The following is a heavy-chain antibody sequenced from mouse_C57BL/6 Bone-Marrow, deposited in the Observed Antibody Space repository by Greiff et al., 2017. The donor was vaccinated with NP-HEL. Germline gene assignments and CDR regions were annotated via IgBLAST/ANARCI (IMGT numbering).Heavy chain of an antibody. V-gene: IGHV1-53*01. J-gene: IGHJ1*03. CDR2: INPSNGGT. D-gene: IGHD1-1*01. CDR3: ARCYYGSSFDV. CDR1: GYTFTSYW. Sequence: QVQLKQPGTELVKPGASVKLSCKASGYTFTSYWMPWVKQRPGQGLEWIGNINPSNGGTNYNEKFKSKATLTVDKSSSTAYMQLSSLTSADSAVYYCARCYYGSSFDVGGTGTTVTVSS.